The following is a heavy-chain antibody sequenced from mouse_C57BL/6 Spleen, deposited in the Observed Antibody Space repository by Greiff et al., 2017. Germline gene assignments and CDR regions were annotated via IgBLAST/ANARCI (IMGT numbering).Heavy chain of an antibody. Sequence: EVKLMESGGGLVQSGRSLRLSCATSGFTFSNFYMEWVRQAPGKGLEWIAASRNKANDYTTEYSASVKGRFIVSRDTSQSILYLQMNALRAEDTAMYYCARDGNYYYGSSPFAYWGQGTLVTVSA. CDR3: ARDGNYYYGSSPFAY. CDR2: SRNKANDYTT. D-gene: IGHD1-1*01. J-gene: IGHJ3*01. V-gene: IGHV7-1*01. CDR1: GFTFSNFY.